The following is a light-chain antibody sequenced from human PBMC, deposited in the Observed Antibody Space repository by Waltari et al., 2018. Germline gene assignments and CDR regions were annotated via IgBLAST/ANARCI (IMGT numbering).Light chain of an antibody. J-gene: IGLJ2*01. CDR3: CSYGVRVF. CDR2: EGN. CDR1: SSDLGNYNFF. V-gene: IGLV2-23*01. Sequence: QSALTQPASVSGSPGQSITISCTGPSSDLGNYNFFVSWYQHRPGEAPKLIIYEGNVRPSGVSDRFSGSKSGNAASLTISGLQAEDEAHYYCCSYGVRVFFGGETKLTVL.